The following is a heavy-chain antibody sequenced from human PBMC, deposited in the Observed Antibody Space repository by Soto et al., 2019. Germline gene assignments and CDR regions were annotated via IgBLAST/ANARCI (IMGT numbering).Heavy chain of an antibody. J-gene: IGHJ6*02. CDR1: GYSFTSYW. CDR2: IYPGASDT. V-gene: IGHV5-51*01. CDR3: ASLPSLYCSSTSCDTQAGMDV. Sequence: GESLKISCKGSGYSFTSYWIGWVRQMPGKGLEWMGIIYPGASDTRYRPSFQGQVTISADKYISTAYLQWSRPKASVTGMYYCASLPSLYCSSTSCDTQAGMDVWGQETTVAVSS. D-gene: IGHD2-2*02.